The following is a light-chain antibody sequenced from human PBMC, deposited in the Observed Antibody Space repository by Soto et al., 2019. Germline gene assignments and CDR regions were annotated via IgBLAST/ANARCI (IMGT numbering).Light chain of an antibody. V-gene: IGLV1-40*01. CDR2: GNN. CDR1: SSNIGAAYD. CDR3: QSYDSSLSGWV. Sequence: QLVLTQPPSVSGAPGQKVTISCTRSSSNIGAAYDVHWYQHLPGTAPKLLIYGNNNRPSGVPDRFSGSKSGTSASLAITGLQAEDEADYYCQSYDSSLSGWVFGGGTKVTVI. J-gene: IGLJ3*02.